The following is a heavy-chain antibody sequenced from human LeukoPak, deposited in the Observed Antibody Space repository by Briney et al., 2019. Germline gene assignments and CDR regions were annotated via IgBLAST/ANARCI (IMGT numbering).Heavy chain of an antibody. CDR2: IYYSGST. V-gene: IGHV4-59*01. CDR3: ARDLGDPDGYNYDY. Sequence: SETLSLTCTVSGGSISSYYWSWIRQPPGKGLEWIVNIYYSGSTNYNPSLKSRVTISVDTSKNQFSLKLSSVTAADTAVYYCARDLGDPDGYNYDYWGQGTLVTVSS. CDR1: GGSISSYY. D-gene: IGHD5-24*01. J-gene: IGHJ4*02.